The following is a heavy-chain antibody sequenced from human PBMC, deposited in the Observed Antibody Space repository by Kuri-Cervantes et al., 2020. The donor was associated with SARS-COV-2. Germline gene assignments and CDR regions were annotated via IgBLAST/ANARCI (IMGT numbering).Heavy chain of an antibody. CDR1: GYSFTSYW. V-gene: IGHV5-51*01. CDR3: ARLSSSWYSPLDY. CDR2: IYPGDSDT. Sequence: KVSCKGSGYSFTSYWIGWVRQMPGKGLEWMGIIYPGDSDTRYSPSFQGQVTISADKSISTAYLQWSSLKASDTAMYYCARLSSSWYSPLDYWGQGTLVTVSS. D-gene: IGHD6-13*01. J-gene: IGHJ4*02.